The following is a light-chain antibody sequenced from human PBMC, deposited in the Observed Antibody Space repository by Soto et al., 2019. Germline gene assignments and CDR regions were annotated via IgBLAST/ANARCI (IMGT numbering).Light chain of an antibody. CDR2: DAS. CDR1: QTVRNNY. V-gene: IGKV3-20*01. J-gene: IGKJ5*01. Sequence: EFVLTQSPGTLSLSPGERATLSCRASQTVRNNYLAWYQQKPVQAPRLLIYDASSRATGIPDRFSGGGSGTDFTLTISRLEPEDFAVYYCQQYGSSPITFGQGTRLEIK. CDR3: QQYGSSPIT.